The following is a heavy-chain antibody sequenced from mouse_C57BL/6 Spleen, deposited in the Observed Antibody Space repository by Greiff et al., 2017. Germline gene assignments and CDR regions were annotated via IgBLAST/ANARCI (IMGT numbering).Heavy chain of an antibody. CDR1: GYTFTSYW. CDR3: ARSTTVVARDY. J-gene: IGHJ4*01. CDR2: IHPNSGST. V-gene: IGHV1-64*01. D-gene: IGHD1-1*01. Sequence: QVQLQQPGAELVKPGASVKLSCKASGYTFTSYWMHWVKQRPGQGLEWIGMIHPNSGSTNYNDKFNSKATLTVDKSSSTAYMQLSSLTSEDSAVXYCARSTTVVARDYWGQGTLVTVSS.